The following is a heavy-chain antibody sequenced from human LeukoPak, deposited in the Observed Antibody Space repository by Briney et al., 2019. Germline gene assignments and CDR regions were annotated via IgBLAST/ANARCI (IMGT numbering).Heavy chain of an antibody. CDR2: TYYRSKWYN. Sequence: SQTLSLTCAISGDSVASINGAWNWIRQSPSRGLERLGRTYYRSKWYNDYAVSMRGRITITPDTSKNQFSLQLNSVTPEDTAVYYCARDLGTSGWHTFDYWGQGTLVSVSS. D-gene: IGHD6-19*01. J-gene: IGHJ4*02. V-gene: IGHV6-1*01. CDR1: GDSVASINGA. CDR3: ARDLGTSGWHTFDY.